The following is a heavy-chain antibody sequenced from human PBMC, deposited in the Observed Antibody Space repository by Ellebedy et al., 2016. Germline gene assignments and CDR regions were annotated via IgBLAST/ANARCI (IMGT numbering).Heavy chain of an antibody. CDR1: GYNFTNYW. J-gene: IGHJ3*01. D-gene: IGHD6-19*01. Sequence: GESLKISCKGTGYNFTNYWISWVRQMPGKGLEWMGRIDPSDSYINYNPSFEGHVTISTDKSISTAYLHWSSLKAPDTAMYYCARHGQWLLLGAFDLWGQGTMVTVSS. CDR2: IDPSDSYI. CDR3: ARHGQWLLLGAFDL. V-gene: IGHV5-10-1*01.